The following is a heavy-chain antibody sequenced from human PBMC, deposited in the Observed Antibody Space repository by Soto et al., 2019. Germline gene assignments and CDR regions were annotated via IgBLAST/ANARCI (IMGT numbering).Heavy chain of an antibody. CDR1: RYSFDSCY. V-gene: IGHV1-46*02. D-gene: IGHD3-3*01. J-gene: IGHJ4*02. CDR3: SRDLDYNFYDF. CDR2: IDPSGST. Sequence: GVSVKVCSKASRYSFDSCYMHWVRQAPGQGLEWLGKIDPSGSTRYPQKFQGRVAMARDTPTSTLYLELSSLTSEDTAVYYCSRDLDYNFYDFWGQGTLVTVSS.